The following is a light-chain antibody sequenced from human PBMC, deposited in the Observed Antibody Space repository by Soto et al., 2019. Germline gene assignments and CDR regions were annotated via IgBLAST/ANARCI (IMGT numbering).Light chain of an antibody. CDR1: QSISSW. CDR3: QQYNSYSPWT. CDR2: DAS. J-gene: IGKJ5*01. Sequence: DIKMTQSPSTLSASVGDRVTITFRASQSISSWLAWYQQKPGKAPKLLIYDASSLESGVPSRFSGSGSGTEFTLTISSLQPDDFATYYCQQYNSYSPWTFGQGTRLEIK. V-gene: IGKV1-5*01.